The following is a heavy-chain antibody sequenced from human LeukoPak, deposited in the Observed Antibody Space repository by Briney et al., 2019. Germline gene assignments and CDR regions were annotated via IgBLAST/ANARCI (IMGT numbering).Heavy chain of an antibody. CDR3: ARLYHYDSSGYYYSAFDI. V-gene: IGHV3-73*01. J-gene: IGHJ3*02. D-gene: IGHD3-22*01. CDR1: GFTFSDSD. Sequence: GGSLTLSCAASGFTFSDSDMHWVRQASGKGLEWVGRIRTKTNNYATAYAASVQGRFTISRDDSKNTAYLLMNSLKTEDTAVYYCARLYHYDSSGYYYSAFDIWGQGTMVTVSS. CDR2: IRTKTNNYAT.